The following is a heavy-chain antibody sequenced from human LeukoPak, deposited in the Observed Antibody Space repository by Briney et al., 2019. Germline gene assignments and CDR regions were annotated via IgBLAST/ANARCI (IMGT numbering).Heavy chain of an antibody. D-gene: IGHD2-8*01. CDR3: AKGPDKYGIKAYADF. CDR1: GFTFSSYA. J-gene: IGHJ4*02. V-gene: IGHV3-30*04. Sequence: PGRSLRLSCAASGFTFSSYAMHWVRQAPGKGLEWVAVISYDGSNKYYADSVKGRFTISRDNSKNTLYLQMNSLRAEDTAVYYCAKGPDKYGIKAYADFWGQGTLVTVSS. CDR2: ISYDGSNK.